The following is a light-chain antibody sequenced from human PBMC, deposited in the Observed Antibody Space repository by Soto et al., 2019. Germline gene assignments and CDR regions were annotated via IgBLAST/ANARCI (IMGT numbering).Light chain of an antibody. J-gene: IGLJ1*01. CDR3: SSYLSRSAAV. V-gene: IGLV2-14*01. CDR1: STDAVVYKY. Sequence: LAQPSSVFGSPGQSITISCTGTSTDAVVYKYVSCYQQHPGKAPKLMIYEVTNRHSRGTNPASGPKTRNTASLTITGLYVNVEPADCSSSYLSRSAAVFGTGPTVTVL. CDR2: EVT.